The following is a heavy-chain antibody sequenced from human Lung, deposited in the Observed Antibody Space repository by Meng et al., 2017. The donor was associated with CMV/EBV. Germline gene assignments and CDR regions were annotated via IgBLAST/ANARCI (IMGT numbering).Heavy chain of an antibody. V-gene: IGHV4-4*03. CDR2: IYHSGST. CDR3: ARVGAYCGGDCYHPR. Sequence: ESRLALLSPPVAPSLPLAVPGGSLSSRNWWSWVRQPPGKGLEWIGEIYHSGSTNYNPSLKSRVTISVDESKNQFSLRLSSVTAADTAVYYCARVGAYCGGDCYHPRWGQGTLVTVSS. D-gene: IGHD2-21*02. J-gene: IGHJ4*02. CDR1: GGSLSSRNW.